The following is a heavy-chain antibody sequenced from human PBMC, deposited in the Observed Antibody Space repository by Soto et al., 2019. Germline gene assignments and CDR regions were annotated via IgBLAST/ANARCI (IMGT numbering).Heavy chain of an antibody. Sequence: QVQLVQSGAEVKKPGASVKVSCKASGYTFTNYYIHWVRQAPGQGLEWMGIINPSGGSTSYAQYFHDRVTMTRDTSTSTVYMELSSLRSEDTAVYYCARVTVTKRTFDYWGQGTLVTVSS. J-gene: IGHJ4*02. CDR1: GYTFTNYY. CDR2: INPSGGST. CDR3: ARVTVTKRTFDY. V-gene: IGHV1-46*01. D-gene: IGHD4-17*01.